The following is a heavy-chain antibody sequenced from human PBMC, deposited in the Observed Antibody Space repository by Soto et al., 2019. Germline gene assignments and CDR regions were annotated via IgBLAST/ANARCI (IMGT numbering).Heavy chain of an antibody. V-gene: IGHV3-23*01. CDR1: GFTFSSYA. CDR2: ISGSGGST. J-gene: IGHJ4*02. Sequence: AGGSLRLSCAASGFTFSSYAMSWVRQAPGKGLEWVSAISGSGGSTYYADSVKGRFTISRDNSKNTLYLQMNSLRAEDTAVYYCAKKAYYYGSGSNPFDYWGQGTLVTVSS. CDR3: AKKAYYYGSGSNPFDY. D-gene: IGHD3-10*01.